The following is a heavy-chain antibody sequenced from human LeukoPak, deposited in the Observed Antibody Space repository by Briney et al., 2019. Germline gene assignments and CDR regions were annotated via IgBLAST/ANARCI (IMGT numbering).Heavy chain of an antibody. CDR1: GFTFSSYA. CDR2: ISYDGSNK. D-gene: IGHD3/OR15-3a*01. Sequence: GGSLRLSCAASGFTFSSYAMHWVSQAPGKGLEWVAVISYDGSNKYYADSVKGRFTISRDNSKNTLYLQMNSLRAEDTAVYYCARDIGPSYYFDYWGQGTLVTVSS. CDR3: ARDIGPSYYFDY. J-gene: IGHJ4*02. V-gene: IGHV3-30-3*01.